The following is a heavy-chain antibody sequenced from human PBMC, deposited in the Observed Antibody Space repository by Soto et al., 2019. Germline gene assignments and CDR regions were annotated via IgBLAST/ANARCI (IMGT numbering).Heavy chain of an antibody. J-gene: IGHJ4*02. CDR3: AKDPTSYDSSAQFDS. V-gene: IGHV3-23*01. Sequence: GGSLSLSCAASGFSFSIYAMNWVRQAPGKGLEWVSGISGGGGSTYHADSVKGRFTISRDNSKNTLYLQMNSLRAEDTAVYYCAKDPTSYDSSAQFDSWGQGTLVTVSS. CDR1: GFSFSIYA. CDR2: ISGGGGST. D-gene: IGHD3-22*01.